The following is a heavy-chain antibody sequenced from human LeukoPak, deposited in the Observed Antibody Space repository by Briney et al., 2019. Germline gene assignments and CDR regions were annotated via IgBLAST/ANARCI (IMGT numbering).Heavy chain of an antibody. V-gene: IGHV3-30*04. Sequence: RGSLRLSCAASGFTFSSYAMHWVRQAPGKGLEWVAVISYDGSNKYYADSVKGRFTISRDNSKNTLYLQMNSLRAEDTAVYYCARGLINPYSNSYHMGDYYYGMDVWGQGTTVTVSS. D-gene: IGHD6-13*01. CDR2: ISYDGSNK. CDR1: GFTFSSYA. J-gene: IGHJ6*02. CDR3: ARGLINPYSNSYHMGDYYYGMDV.